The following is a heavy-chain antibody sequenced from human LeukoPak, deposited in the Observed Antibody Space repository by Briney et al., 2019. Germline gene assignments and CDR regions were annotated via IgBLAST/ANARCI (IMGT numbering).Heavy chain of an antibody. CDR1: GYTFNGYY. CDR2: INPNSGGT. CDR3: ATSSGWKSNIDY. D-gene: IGHD6-19*01. V-gene: IGHV1-2*02. Sequence: ASVKVSCKASGYTFNGYYIHWVRRAPGQGLEWMGWINPNSGGTNYAQKFQGRVTMTRDTSISTAHMELSRLRSDDTAVFYCATSSGWKSNIDYWGQGTLVTVSS. J-gene: IGHJ4*02.